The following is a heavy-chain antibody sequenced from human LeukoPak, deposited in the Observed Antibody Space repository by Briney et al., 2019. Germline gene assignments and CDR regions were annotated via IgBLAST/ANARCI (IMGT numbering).Heavy chain of an antibody. CDR3: ARAYKDRSLAGKKEFFQH. D-gene: IGHD6-19*01. CDR1: GFTFDNYA. Sequence: GGSLRLSCAASGFTFDNYAMNWVRQVPGKGLEWISLISWNSGTIGYADSVKGRFTISRDNANNFLYPQMNSLRAEDTALYYCARAYKDRSLAGKKEFFQHWGQGTLVTVSS. V-gene: IGHV3-9*01. J-gene: IGHJ1*01. CDR2: ISWNSGTI.